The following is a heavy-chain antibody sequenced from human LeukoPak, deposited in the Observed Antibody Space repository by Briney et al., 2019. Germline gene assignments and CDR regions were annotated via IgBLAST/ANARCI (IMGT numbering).Heavy chain of an antibody. CDR3: ARDAGQATPFDY. D-gene: IGHD2-15*01. Sequence: PGGSLRLSCAASGFTVSSYWIHWARQAPGKGLVWVSLIRRDGTTSFAASVQGRFTISRDNARNTLYLQMNSLAAEDMAVYYCARDAGQATPFDYWGPGTLVTVSS. CDR1: GFTVSSYW. J-gene: IGHJ4*02. V-gene: IGHV3-74*01. CDR2: IRRDGTT.